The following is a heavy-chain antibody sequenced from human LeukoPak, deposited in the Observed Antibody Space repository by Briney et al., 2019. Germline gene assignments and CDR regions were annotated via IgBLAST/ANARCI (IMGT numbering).Heavy chain of an antibody. V-gene: IGHV3-30-3*01. D-gene: IGHD3-16*01. CDR1: GFTFSSYA. Sequence: GGSLRLSCAAPGFTFSSYAMHWVRQAPGKGLEWVAVISYDGSNKYYADSVKGRFTISRDNAKNSLYLQMNSLRAEDTAVYYCASAYRTLDYWGQGTLVTVSS. CDR2: ISYDGSNK. CDR3: ASAYRTLDY. J-gene: IGHJ4*02.